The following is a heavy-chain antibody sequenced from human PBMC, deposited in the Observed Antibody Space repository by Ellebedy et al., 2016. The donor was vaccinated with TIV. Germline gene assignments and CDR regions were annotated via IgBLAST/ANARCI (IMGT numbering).Heavy chain of an antibody. J-gene: IGHJ4*02. Sequence: MPSETLSLTCAVSGGSISSSNWWSWVRQPPGEGLEWIGEIYQSGITNYNPSLKSRLIISVDTSKNQFSLKLTSVTAADTAVYYCARGRWLQPYFDYWGQGTPVTVSS. D-gene: IGHD5-24*01. CDR3: ARGRWLQPYFDY. CDR1: GGSISSSNW. CDR2: IYQSGIT. V-gene: IGHV4-4*02.